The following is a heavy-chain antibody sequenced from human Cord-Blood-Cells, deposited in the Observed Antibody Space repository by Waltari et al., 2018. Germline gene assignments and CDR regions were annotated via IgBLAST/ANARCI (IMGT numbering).Heavy chain of an antibody. Sequence: APGQGLEWMGWINPNSGGTNYAQKFQGRVTMTRDTSISTAYIELSRLRSDDTAVYYCARDRGTIFGVVINYWGQGTLVTVSS. V-gene: IGHV1-2*02. CDR2: INPNSGGT. CDR3: ARDRGTIFGVVINY. D-gene: IGHD3-3*01. J-gene: IGHJ4*02.